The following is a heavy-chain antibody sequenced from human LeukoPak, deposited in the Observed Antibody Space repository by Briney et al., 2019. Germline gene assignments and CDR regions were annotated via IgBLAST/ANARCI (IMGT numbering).Heavy chain of an antibody. D-gene: IGHD5-24*01. CDR1: GFTFGSYW. Sequence: PGGSLRLSCAASGFTFGSYWMHWVRQAPGKGLVWVSRINTGGSTSDYADSVKGRFTISRDNAKNTLYLQMNSLRAEDTAVYYCSRDLRGRDDYWGQGILVIVSS. CDR3: SRDLRGRDDY. J-gene: IGHJ4*02. V-gene: IGHV3-74*01. CDR2: INTGGSTS.